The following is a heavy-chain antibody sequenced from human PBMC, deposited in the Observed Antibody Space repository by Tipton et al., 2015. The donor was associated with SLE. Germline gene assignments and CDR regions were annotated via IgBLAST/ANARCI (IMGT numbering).Heavy chain of an antibody. D-gene: IGHD1-26*01. J-gene: IGHJ1*01. CDR2: IYYSGST. Sequence: TLSLTCTVSGGSISSGGYYWSWIRQHPGKGLEWVGYIYYSGSTYYNPSLKSRVTISVDTSKNQFSLKLSSVTAADTAVYYCARDEGGSDAEYFQHWGQGTLVTVSS. V-gene: IGHV4-31*03. CDR1: GGSISSGGYY. CDR3: ARDEGGSDAEYFQH.